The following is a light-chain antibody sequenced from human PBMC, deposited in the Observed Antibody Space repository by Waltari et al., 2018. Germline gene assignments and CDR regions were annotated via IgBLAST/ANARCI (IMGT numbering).Light chain of an antibody. CDR1: NLGDKS. CDR2: QDV. CDR3: QAWDSGTYYV. V-gene: IGLV3-1*01. Sequence: LTQPPSLSVSPGPPATIPCSGVNLGDKSASWYQQKPGRSPVLVIYQDVKRPSGIPERFSGSNSGDTATLTITETQSLDEADYYCQAWDSGTYYVFGSGTKVTVL. J-gene: IGLJ1*01.